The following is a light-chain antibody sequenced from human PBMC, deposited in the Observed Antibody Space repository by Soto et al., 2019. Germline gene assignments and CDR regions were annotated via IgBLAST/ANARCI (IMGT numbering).Light chain of an antibody. J-gene: IGKJ1*01. CDR1: QYITSW. CDR3: QHYYRYPWT. Sequence: DIHVTQSPSTLSSSLGDRVTITCLASQYITSWLAWYQRKPGKAPNLLIYDASSLESGVPSRFSGSGSGTEFTLTISSLQPDDFATYYCQHYYRYPWTFGQGTKVDIK. CDR2: DAS. V-gene: IGKV1-5*01.